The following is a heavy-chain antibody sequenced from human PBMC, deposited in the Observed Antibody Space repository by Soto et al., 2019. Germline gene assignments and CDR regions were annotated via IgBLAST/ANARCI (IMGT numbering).Heavy chain of an antibody. CDR2: IIPIFGTA. J-gene: IGHJ3*02. CDR1: GGTFSSYA. CDR3: ARADRRWRQTDDFDI. V-gene: IGHV1-69*13. Sequence: SVKVSCKASGGTFSSYAISWVRQAPGQGLEWMGGIIPIFGTANYAQKFQGRVTITADESTSTAYMELSSLRSEDTAGYYCARADRRWRQTDDFDIWGQGTLVTVSS.